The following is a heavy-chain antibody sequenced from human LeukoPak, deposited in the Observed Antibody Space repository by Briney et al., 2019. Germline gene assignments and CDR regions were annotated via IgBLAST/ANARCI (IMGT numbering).Heavy chain of an antibody. CDR3: AKGREYNWIDY. D-gene: IGHD1-20*01. V-gene: IGHV3-23*01. J-gene: IGHJ4*02. CDR2: ISGSGDST. Sequence: GGSLRLSCAASGFTFSSYAMSWVRQAPGKGLEWVSAISGSGDSTYYADSVKGRFTVSRDNSKNTLCLQMNSLRVEDTAVYYCAKGREYNWIDYWGQGTLVTVSS. CDR1: GFTFSSYA.